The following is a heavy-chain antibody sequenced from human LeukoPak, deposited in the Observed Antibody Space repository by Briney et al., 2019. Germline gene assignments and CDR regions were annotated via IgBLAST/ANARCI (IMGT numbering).Heavy chain of an antibody. CDR1: GDSISPYY. CDR2: IYYIGSGST. D-gene: IGHD2-15*01. V-gene: IGHV4-59*01. CDR3: ARGCSGGSCYSDDAFDI. J-gene: IGHJ3*02. Sequence: SETLSLTCTVSGDSISPYYRSWIRQPPGMGLEWIGYIYYIGSGSTNHSPSLKSRVTISVDRSKNQFSLKLSSVTAADTAVYYCARGCSGGSCYSDDAFDIWGQGTMVTVSS.